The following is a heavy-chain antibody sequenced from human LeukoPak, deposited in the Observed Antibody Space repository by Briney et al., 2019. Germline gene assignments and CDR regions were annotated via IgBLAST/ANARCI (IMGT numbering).Heavy chain of an antibody. CDR1: GYTLTELS. CDR2: FDPEDGET. Sequence: GASVKVSCKVSGYTLTELSMHWVRQAPGKGLEWMGGFDPEDGETIYAQKFQGRVTMTEDTSTDTAYMELSSLRSEDTAVYYCANAGDTANGGECFDYWGQGTLVTVSS. D-gene: IGHD5-18*01. J-gene: IGHJ4*02. V-gene: IGHV1-24*01. CDR3: ANAGDTANGGECFDY.